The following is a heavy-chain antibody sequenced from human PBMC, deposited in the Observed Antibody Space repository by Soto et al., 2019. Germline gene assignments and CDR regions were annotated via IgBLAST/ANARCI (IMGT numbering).Heavy chain of an antibody. Sequence: GGSLRLSCAASGFTFSSYWMHWVRQAPGKGLVWVSRINSDGSSTSYADSVKGRFTISRDNAKNTLYLQMNSLRAEDTAVYYCARQILRYFDWSELYGMDVWGQGTTVTVSS. CDR2: INSDGSST. D-gene: IGHD3-9*01. CDR3: ARQILRYFDWSELYGMDV. V-gene: IGHV3-74*01. J-gene: IGHJ6*02. CDR1: GFTFSSYW.